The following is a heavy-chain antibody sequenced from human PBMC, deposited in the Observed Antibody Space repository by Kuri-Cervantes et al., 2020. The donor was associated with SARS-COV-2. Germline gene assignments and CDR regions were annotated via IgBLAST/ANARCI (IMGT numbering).Heavy chain of an antibody. CDR3: ARLEPGGSSWYEEGSGFDY. CDR2: IYHSGST. Sequence: GSLRLSCAVSGGSISSSNWWSWVRQPPGKGLEWIGEIYHSGSTNYNPSLKSRVTISVDKSKNQFSLKLSSVTAADTAVYCCARLEPGGSSWYEEGSGFDYWGQGTLVTVSS. CDR1: GGSISSSNW. V-gene: IGHV4-4*01. D-gene: IGHD6-13*01. J-gene: IGHJ4*02.